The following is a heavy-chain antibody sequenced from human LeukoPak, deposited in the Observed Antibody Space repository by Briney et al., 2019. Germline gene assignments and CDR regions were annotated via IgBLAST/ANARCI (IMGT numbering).Heavy chain of an antibody. Sequence: PSETLSLTCTVSGGSISSGSYYWGWIRQPPGKGLEWIGSIYYSGSTYYNPSLKSRVTISVDTSKNQFSLKLRSVTAGTAVYYCARYASGTNFRGIDSWGQGTLVTVSS. CDR3: ARYASGTNFRGIDS. CDR2: IYYSGST. D-gene: IGHD1-26*01. V-gene: IGHV4-39*07. J-gene: IGHJ4*02. CDR1: GGSISSGSYY.